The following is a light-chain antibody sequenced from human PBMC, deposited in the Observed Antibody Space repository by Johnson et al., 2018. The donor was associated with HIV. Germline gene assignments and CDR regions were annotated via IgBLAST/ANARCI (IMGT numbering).Light chain of an antibody. Sequence: QSVLTQPPSVSAAPGQKVTISCSGSNSNIGNNYVSWYQQLPGTAPKVLIHENNKRPSGIPDRFSGSKSGTSATLAITGLQTGDEADYYCGTWDSSLSAHYVFGTGTKVTVL. CDR2: ENN. CDR1: NSNIGNNY. CDR3: GTWDSSLSAHYV. J-gene: IGLJ1*01. V-gene: IGLV1-51*02.